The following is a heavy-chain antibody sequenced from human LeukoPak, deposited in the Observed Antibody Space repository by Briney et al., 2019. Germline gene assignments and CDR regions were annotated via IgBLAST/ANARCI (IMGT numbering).Heavy chain of an antibody. Sequence: GGSLRLSCEGSGFTFSNYWMGWVRQAPGKGLECLANIKEDGSETYYADSVKGRFTISRDNPKNLLFLQINSLRVEDTAVYYCARETPRRGETRDGYRWGQGTLVTVSS. D-gene: IGHD5-24*01. J-gene: IGHJ4*02. CDR2: IKEDGSET. CDR3: ARETPRRGETRDGYR. V-gene: IGHV3-7*01. CDR1: GFTFSNYW.